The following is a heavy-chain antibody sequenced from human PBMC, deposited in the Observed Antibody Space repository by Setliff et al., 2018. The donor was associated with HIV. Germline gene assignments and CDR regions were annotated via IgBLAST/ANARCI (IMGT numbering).Heavy chain of an antibody. J-gene: IGHJ4*02. Sequence: PGGSLRLSCAASGFTFSSYSMNWVRQAPGKGLEWVSSISSSRSYIYYADSLKGRFTISRDNAKNSLYLQMNSLRAEDTAVYYCARAVHSGWYYFDYWGQGTLGTVSS. CDR1: GFTFSSYS. D-gene: IGHD6-19*01. CDR3: ARAVHSGWYYFDY. V-gene: IGHV3-21*01. CDR2: ISSSRSYI.